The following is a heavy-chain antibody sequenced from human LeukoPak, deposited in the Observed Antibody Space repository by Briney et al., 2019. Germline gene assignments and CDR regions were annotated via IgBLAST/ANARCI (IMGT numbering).Heavy chain of an antibody. CDR2: INGSGGST. V-gene: IGHV3-23*01. Sequence: GGSLRLSCASSGFTFSIYGMSWVRQAPGRGLEWVSAINGSGGSTYYADSVKGRFTISRDNSKNTLYLQMNSLRAEDTAVYYCAKDFEPLRYFDWLLYPDAFDIWGQGTMVTVSS. CDR3: AKDFEPLRYFDWLLYPDAFDI. J-gene: IGHJ3*02. D-gene: IGHD3-9*01. CDR1: GFTFSIYG.